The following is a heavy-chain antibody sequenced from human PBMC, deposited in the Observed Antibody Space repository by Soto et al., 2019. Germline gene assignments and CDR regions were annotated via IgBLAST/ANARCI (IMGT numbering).Heavy chain of an antibody. CDR2: ISSYNDYT. Sequence: GPGVKKPGASVKVSCKASGYSFTTYGLSWVRQAPGHGLEWMGWISSYNDYTDYAQKFQGRVTMTTDTSTRTAYMELRSLRSDDTAVYYYGMDVWGQGTTVTVSS. V-gene: IGHV1-18*01. CDR1: GYSFTTYG. CDR3: GMDV. J-gene: IGHJ6*02.